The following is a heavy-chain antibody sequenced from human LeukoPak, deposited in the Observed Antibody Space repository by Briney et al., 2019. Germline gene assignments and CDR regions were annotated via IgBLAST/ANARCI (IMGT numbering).Heavy chain of an antibody. CDR2: IYHTGNT. CDR1: GGSISSGAYY. CDR3: ARVPMSPVGVDY. J-gene: IGHJ4*02. Sequence: PSETLSLTCTVSGGSISSGAYYWSWIRQFPGRGLEWIAYIYHTGNTYYNPSLKSRLTISLDTSNNQFSLKLNSVTAADTAVYYCARVPMSPVGVDYRGQGTLVTVSS. V-gene: IGHV4-31*03. D-gene: IGHD1-26*01.